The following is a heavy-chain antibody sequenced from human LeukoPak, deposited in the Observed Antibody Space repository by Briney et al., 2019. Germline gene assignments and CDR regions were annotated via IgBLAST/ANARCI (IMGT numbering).Heavy chain of an antibody. Sequence: GGSLRLSCAASGFXFSSYAISWVRQAPGKGREWVSGISGSGGSTYYADSVKGRFTISRDNSKNTLCLQMNSLRAEDTAVYYCVTPQYLVQTKGYWGQGTLVTVSS. CDR2: ISGSGGST. CDR3: VTPQYLVQTKGY. D-gene: IGHD4-11*01. V-gene: IGHV3-23*01. J-gene: IGHJ4*02. CDR1: GFXFSSYA.